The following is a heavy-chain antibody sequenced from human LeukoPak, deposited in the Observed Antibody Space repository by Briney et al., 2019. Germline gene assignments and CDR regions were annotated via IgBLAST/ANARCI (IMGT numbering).Heavy chain of an antibody. Sequence: KSGGSLRLSCAASGFTFSSYAMNWVRQAPGKGLEWVSSITTSSSYIDYADSVKGRFTISRDDAKNSLYLQMNSLRAEDTAVYYCARDPAAAGTVWFDPWGQGTLVTVSS. CDR2: ITTSSSYI. V-gene: IGHV3-21*01. J-gene: IGHJ5*02. CDR1: GFTFSSYA. CDR3: ARDPAAAGTVWFDP. D-gene: IGHD6-13*01.